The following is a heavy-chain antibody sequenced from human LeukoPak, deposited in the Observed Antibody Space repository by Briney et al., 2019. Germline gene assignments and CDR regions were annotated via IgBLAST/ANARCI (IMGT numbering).Heavy chain of an antibody. Sequence: SETLSLTCAVYGGSCSGYYWSWIRQPPGKGLEWIGEINHSGSNNYNPSLKSRVTISVDTSKNQFSLKLSSVTAADTAVYYCARVSSWLLWSIDYWGQGTLVTVSS. D-gene: IGHD3-10*01. J-gene: IGHJ4*02. CDR1: GGSCSGYY. V-gene: IGHV4-34*01. CDR2: INHSGSN. CDR3: ARVSSWLLWSIDY.